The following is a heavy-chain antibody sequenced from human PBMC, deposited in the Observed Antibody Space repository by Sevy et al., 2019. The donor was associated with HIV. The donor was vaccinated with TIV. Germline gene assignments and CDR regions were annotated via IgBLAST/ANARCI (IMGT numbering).Heavy chain of an antibody. D-gene: IGHD2-8*01. Sequence: GGSLRLSCAASGFTFSKYSMSWVRQPPGKGLEWVSILSFGCGEINKADSVKGRFTISRDNSKNSLDLQMNNLRAEDTAVYYCAREGCTKPHDYWGQGTLVTVSS. J-gene: IGHJ4*02. CDR2: LSFGCGEI. CDR3: AREGCTKPHDY. CDR1: GFTFSKYS. V-gene: IGHV3-23*01.